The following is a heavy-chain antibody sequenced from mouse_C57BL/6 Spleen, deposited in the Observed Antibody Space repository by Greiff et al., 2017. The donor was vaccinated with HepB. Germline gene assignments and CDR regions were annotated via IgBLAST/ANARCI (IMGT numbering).Heavy chain of an antibody. D-gene: IGHD5-1*01. CDR3: ARNRDSTYYIDY. CDR1: GYTFTDYY. V-gene: IGHV1-26*01. J-gene: IGHJ2*01. Sequence: EVQLQQSGPELVKPGASVKISCKASGYTFTDYYMNWVKQSHGKSLEWIGDINPNNGGTSYNQKFKGKATLTVDKSSSTAYMELRSLTAEDSAVYYCARNRDSTYYIDYWGQGTTLTVSS. CDR2: INPNNGGT.